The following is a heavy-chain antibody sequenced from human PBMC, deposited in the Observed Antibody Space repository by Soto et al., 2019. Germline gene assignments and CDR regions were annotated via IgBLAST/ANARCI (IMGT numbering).Heavy chain of an antibody. CDR2: ITSSGTTV. CDR1: GFTFSSYS. Sequence: EVHLVESGGGLVQPGGSLRLSCAASGFTFSSYSLNWVRQAPGKGLEWVSYITSSGTTVYYADSVRGRFTISRDNAKNSLYLQMNRLRDDDTAVYYWARGSSNWAYYFDFRGQGTLVTVSS. CDR3: ARGSSNWAYYFDF. D-gene: IGHD6-13*01. V-gene: IGHV3-48*02. J-gene: IGHJ4*02.